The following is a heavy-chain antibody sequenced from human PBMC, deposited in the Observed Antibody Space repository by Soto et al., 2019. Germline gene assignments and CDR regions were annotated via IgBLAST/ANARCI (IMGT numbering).Heavy chain of an antibody. CDR1: RFTFSSYW. CDR2: INQDGSEK. D-gene: IGHD6-13*01. CDR3: ARGSGYGNSPFDY. J-gene: IGHJ4*02. V-gene: IGHV3-7*03. Sequence: GGSLRLSCADSRFTFSSYWMSWVRQAPGKGLEWVANINQDGSEKYYVDSVKGRFTISRDNAKNSLYLRMNSLRAEDTAIYYCARGSGYGNSPFDYWGQGTLVTVSS.